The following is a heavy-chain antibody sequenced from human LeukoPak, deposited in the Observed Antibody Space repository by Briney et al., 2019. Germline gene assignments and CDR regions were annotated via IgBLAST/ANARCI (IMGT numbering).Heavy chain of an antibody. J-gene: IGHJ4*02. Sequence: RGEPLKISCQGSGSPFTSYWIGWVRQLPGKGLEGMGIIYPGDSDTRYSPSFQGQVTISADKSISTAYLQWSSLKASDTAMYYCARVPRRGYYYGSGSYYYFDYWGQGTLVTVSS. D-gene: IGHD3-10*01. CDR2: IYPGDSDT. V-gene: IGHV5-51*01. CDR1: GSPFTSYW. CDR3: ARVPRRGYYYGSGSYYYFDY.